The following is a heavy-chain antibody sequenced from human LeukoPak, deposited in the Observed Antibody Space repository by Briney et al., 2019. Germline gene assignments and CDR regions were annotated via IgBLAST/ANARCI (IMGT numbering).Heavy chain of an antibody. V-gene: IGHV4-31*03. CDR2: IYYSGST. CDR3: ARARSAAGNFDY. CDR1: GGSISSGGYY. D-gene: IGHD6-13*01. J-gene: IGHJ4*02. Sequence: SETLSLTCTVSGGSISSGGYYWSWIRQHPGKGLEWIRYIYYSGSTYYNPSLKSRVTISADTSKNQFSLKLSSVTAADTAVYYCARARSAAGNFDYWGQGTLVTVSS.